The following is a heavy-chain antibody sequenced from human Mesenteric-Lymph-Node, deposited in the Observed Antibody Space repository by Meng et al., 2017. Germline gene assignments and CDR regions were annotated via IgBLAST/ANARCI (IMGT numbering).Heavy chain of an antibody. CDR3: ARDAGYYGSGSSDYYFDY. J-gene: IGHJ4*02. D-gene: IGHD3-10*01. Sequence: GGSLRLSCAASGFTFSSYWMSWVRQAPGKGLEWVANIKQDGSDKYYVDSVKGRFTISRDNAKNSLYLQMNSLRAEDTAVYYCARDAGYYGSGSSDYYFDYWGQGTLVTVSS. CDR2: IKQDGSDK. V-gene: IGHV3-7*01. CDR1: GFTFSSYW.